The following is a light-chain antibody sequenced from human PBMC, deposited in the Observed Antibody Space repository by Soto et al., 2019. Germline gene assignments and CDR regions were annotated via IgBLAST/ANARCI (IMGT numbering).Light chain of an antibody. V-gene: IGLV2-14*01. CDR1: SGDVGGYNY. Sequence: QSALTQPASVSGSPGQSITISCTGTSGDVGGYNYVSWYQQHPAKAPKLMIFEVSSRPSGISNRFSGSKSGNTASLTISGLQAEDEADYYCSSYASSSNYVFGTGTKLTVL. CDR2: EVS. CDR3: SSYASSSNYV. J-gene: IGLJ1*01.